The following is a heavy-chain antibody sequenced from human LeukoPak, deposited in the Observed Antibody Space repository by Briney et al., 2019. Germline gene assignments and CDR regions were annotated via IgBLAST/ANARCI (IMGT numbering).Heavy chain of an antibody. J-gene: IGHJ4*02. Sequence: GGSLRLSCAASGFTFSSYGMHWVRQAPGKGLEWVAVISYDGSNKYYADSVKGRFTISRDNSKNTLYLQMNSLTAEDTAVYYCAKDDLRGAMTTVTTLGYWGQGTLVTVSS. CDR2: ISYDGSNK. CDR1: GFTFSSYG. CDR3: AKDDLRGAMTTVTTLGY. D-gene: IGHD4-11*01. V-gene: IGHV3-30*18.